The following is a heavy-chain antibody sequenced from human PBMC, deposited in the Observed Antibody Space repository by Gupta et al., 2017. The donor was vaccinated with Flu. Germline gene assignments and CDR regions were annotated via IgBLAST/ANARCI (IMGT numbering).Heavy chain of an antibody. J-gene: IGHJ6*02. CDR1: EFTYVDYV. V-gene: IGHV3-9*01. D-gene: IGHD2-8*01. CDR3: AKMGVTGGYYYYGMDV. CDR2: STWSSDII. Sequence: VRLGESGGDWPHTGGSLRLSCSAAEFTYVDYVIHWVRQAPGKGLEWVSESTWSSDIIGYADSVKGRFTISRDNAKNSLFLEMTSLRLEDTAIYYCAKMGVTGGYYYYGMDVWGPGTTVTVSS.